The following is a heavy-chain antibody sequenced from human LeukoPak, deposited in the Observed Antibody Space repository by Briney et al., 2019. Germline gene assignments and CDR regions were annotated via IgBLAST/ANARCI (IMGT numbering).Heavy chain of an antibody. Sequence: GGSLRLSCAASGFSFASYSMSWVRQAPGKGLQWVSAISDSGGNVDYADSVRGRFTIFRDNSKNTLYLQMNSLRVDDTAVYYCAPLNWYSPGGYWGQGTLVTASS. CDR2: ISDSGGNV. J-gene: IGHJ4*02. D-gene: IGHD2-21*01. V-gene: IGHV3-23*01. CDR1: GFSFASYS. CDR3: APLNWYSPGGY.